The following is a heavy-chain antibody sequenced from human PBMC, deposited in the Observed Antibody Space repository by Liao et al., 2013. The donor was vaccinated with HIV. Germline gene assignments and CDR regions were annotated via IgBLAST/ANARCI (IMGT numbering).Heavy chain of an antibody. V-gene: IGHV4-61*02. CDR1: GGSISSGSYY. CDR2: IYTSGST. Sequence: QVQLQESGPGLVKPSQTLSLTCTVSGGSISSGSYYWSWIRQPAGKGLEWIGRIYTSGSTNYNPSLKSRVTISVDTSKNQFSLKLSSVTAADTAVYYCARDSGYDNPGIWGQGTMVTVSS. D-gene: IGHD3-9*01. J-gene: IGHJ3*02. CDR3: ARDSGYDNPGI.